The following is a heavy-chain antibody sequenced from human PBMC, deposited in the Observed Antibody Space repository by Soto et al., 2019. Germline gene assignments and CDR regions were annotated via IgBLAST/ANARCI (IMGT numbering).Heavy chain of an antibody. CDR1: GGSISGHY. CDR3: ARRATFMEV. CDR2: TSSSEST. J-gene: IGHJ6*03. D-gene: IGHD5-12*01. V-gene: IGHV4-59*11. Sequence: SETLSLTCTVSGGSISGHYWSWMRQPPGKGLEWIAYTSSSESTNYNPSLKSRVTISVDMSKNQVSLKLSSVTAADTAVYYCARRATFMEVWGKGTTVTVSS.